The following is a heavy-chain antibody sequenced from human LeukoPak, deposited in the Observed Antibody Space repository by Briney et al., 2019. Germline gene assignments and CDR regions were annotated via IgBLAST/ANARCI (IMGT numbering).Heavy chain of an antibody. Sequence: PSQTLSLTCTVSGGSISSGGYYWSWIRQPPGKGLEWIGYIYHSGSTYYNPSLKSRVTISVDRSKNQFSLKLTSVTAVDTAVYYCARPKKKEYCGGGSCCWFDPWAKETLVTVSS. CDR1: GGSISSGGYY. J-gene: IGHJ5*02. V-gene: IGHV4-30-2*01. D-gene: IGHD2-15*01. CDR2: IYHSGST. CDR3: ARPKKKEYCGGGSCCWFDP.